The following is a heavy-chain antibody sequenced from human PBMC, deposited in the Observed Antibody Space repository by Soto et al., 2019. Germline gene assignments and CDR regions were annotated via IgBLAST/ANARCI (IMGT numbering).Heavy chain of an antibody. CDR3: VEQAHGLDGVAFDY. V-gene: IGHV3-64D*06. J-gene: IGHJ4*02. CDR1: GFIFSEST. D-gene: IGHD2-15*01. CDR2: VSTSGRST. Sequence: GGSLRLSCSASGFIFSESTIYWVRQVPGKGLEAISAVSTSGRSTYYADSVKDRFTISRDNSKNTLFLQMGSLRPEDTAIYYCVEQAHGLDGVAFDYWGQGTQVTVSS.